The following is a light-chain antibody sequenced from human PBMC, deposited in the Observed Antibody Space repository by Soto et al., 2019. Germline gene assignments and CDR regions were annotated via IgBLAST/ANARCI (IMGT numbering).Light chain of an antibody. CDR1: KLGDKY. J-gene: IGLJ2*01. CDR3: QAWDSSTVV. CDR2: QDS. Sequence: SYELTQPPSVSVSPGQTASITCSGDKLGDKYACWYQQKPGQSPVLVIYQDSKRPSGIPERFSSSNSGNTATLTISGTQAMDEADYYCQAWDSSTVVLGGGTKLTVL. V-gene: IGLV3-1*01.